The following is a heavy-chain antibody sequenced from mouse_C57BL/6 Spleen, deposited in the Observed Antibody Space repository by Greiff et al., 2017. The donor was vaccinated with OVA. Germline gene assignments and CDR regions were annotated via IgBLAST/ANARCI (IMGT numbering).Heavy chain of an antibody. V-gene: IGHV1-55*01. CDR2: IYPGSGST. CDR1: GYTFTSYW. J-gene: IGHJ4*01. Sequence: QVQLQQPGAELVKPGASVKMSCKASGYTFTSYWITWVKQRPGQGLEWIGDIYPGSGSTNYNEKFKSKATLTVDTSPSTASMQISSLTAEDAAVYDCARVDSSGAMDDWGQGTSVTVSS. CDR3: ARVDSSGAMDD. D-gene: IGHD3-2*02.